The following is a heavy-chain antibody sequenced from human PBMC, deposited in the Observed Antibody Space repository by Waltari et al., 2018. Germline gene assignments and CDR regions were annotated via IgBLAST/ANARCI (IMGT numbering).Heavy chain of an antibody. CDR2: ITGNSHKT. CDR3: VRAYCGGDCYSIAFEH. V-gene: IGHV3-23*01. D-gene: IGHD2-21*02. Sequence: EVHLLESGGKLVQPGGSLRLSCTASGFPFHDFAMTWVRQAPGRGLEWVSEITGNSHKTYYADSVRGRFTISRDNARNALFLQLNSLRAEDTAVYYCVRAYCGGDCYSIAFEHWGQGTLVTVSS. CDR1: GFPFHDFA. J-gene: IGHJ4*02.